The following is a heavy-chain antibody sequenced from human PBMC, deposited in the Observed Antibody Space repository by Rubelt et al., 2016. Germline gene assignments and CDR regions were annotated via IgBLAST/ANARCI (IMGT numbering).Heavy chain of an antibody. CDR2: IYYIRST. V-gene: IGHV4-59*01. Sequence: QVQLQESGPGLVKPSETLSLTCTVSGASISSYYWSWIRQPPGKGLEWIGYIYYIRSTNYNTSLNSRLTMSIYMSKNQTSLVLGSVTAADTAVYYCATIHIVVLRAANWFDPWGQGTLVTVSS. D-gene: IGHD2-2*01. J-gene: IGHJ5*02. CDR1: GASISSYY. CDR3: ATIHIVVLRAANWFDP.